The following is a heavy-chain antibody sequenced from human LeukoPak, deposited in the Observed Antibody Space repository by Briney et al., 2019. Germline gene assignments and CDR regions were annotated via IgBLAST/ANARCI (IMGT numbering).Heavy chain of an antibody. Sequence: GGSLRLSCAASGFTFSDYYMSWIRQAPGKGLEWVSYISSSGSTTYYADSVKGRFTISRDNAKNSLYLQMNSLRAEDTAVYYCARKSTIFGVVIHPFDYWGQGTLVTVSS. CDR3: ARKSTIFGVVIHPFDY. J-gene: IGHJ4*02. CDR2: ISSSGSTT. CDR1: GFTFSDYY. D-gene: IGHD3-3*01. V-gene: IGHV3-11*01.